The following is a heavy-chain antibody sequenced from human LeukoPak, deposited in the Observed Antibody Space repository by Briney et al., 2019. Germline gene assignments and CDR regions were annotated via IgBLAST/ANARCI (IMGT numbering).Heavy chain of an antibody. Sequence: ASVKVSCKASAHTFTNYYLHWVRQAPGQGLEWMGIINPSGGSTSYAQKFQGRVTMTRDTSTSTVYMELSSLRSEDTAVYYCAREGSSGQLLWGQGSMVTVSS. CDR2: INPSGGST. D-gene: IGHD3-22*01. V-gene: IGHV1-46*01. CDR1: AHTFTNYY. CDR3: AREGSSGQLL. J-gene: IGHJ3*01.